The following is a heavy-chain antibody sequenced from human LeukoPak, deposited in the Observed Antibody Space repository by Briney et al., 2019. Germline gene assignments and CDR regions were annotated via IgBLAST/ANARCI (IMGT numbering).Heavy chain of an antibody. V-gene: IGHV3-30*02. J-gene: IGHJ5*02. CDR1: GFTFSSYG. CDR2: IRYDGSNK. D-gene: IGHD3-10*01. Sequence: GGSLRLSCAASGFTFSSYGMHWVRQAPGKGLEWVAFIRYDGSNKYYAKSVKGRFTISRDTSRNTVSLQMNSLRLEDTAIYYCAKPLMRDRWFGESWGQGTLVTVSS. CDR3: AKPLMRDRWFGES.